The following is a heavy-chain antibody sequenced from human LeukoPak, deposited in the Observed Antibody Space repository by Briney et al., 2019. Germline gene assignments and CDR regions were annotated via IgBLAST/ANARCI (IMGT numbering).Heavy chain of an antibody. Sequence: SETLSLTCTVSGDSIRSSYWSWIRQPPGKGLEWIGYIYYSGSANYSPSLKSRVTISLDTSQNQISLNLTSVTAADTAVYYCARKEWVPYYFDYWGQGTLVTVSS. CDR3: ARKEWVPYYFDY. D-gene: IGHD3-3*01. CDR2: IYYSGSA. CDR1: GDSIRSSY. V-gene: IGHV4-59*01. J-gene: IGHJ4*02.